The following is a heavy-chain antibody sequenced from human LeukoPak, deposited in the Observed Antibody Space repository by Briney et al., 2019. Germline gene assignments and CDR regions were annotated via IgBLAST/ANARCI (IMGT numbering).Heavy chain of an antibody. D-gene: IGHD3-22*01. CDR2: ISAYNGNT. V-gene: IGHV1-18*01. CDR1: GYTFTSYG. Sequence: ASVKVSCKASGYTFTSYGISWVRQAPGQGLEWMGWISAYNGNTNYAQKLQGRVTMTTDTSTSTAYMELRSLRSDDTAVYYCARDIEGYYYDSSAPVPGDYWGQGTLVTVSS. J-gene: IGHJ4*02. CDR3: ARDIEGYYYDSSAPVPGDY.